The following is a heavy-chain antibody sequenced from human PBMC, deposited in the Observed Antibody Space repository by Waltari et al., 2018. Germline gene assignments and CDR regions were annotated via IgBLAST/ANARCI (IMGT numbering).Heavy chain of an antibody. Sequence: QVQLVESGGGLVKPGGSLRLSCAASGFTFSDYYMSWIRQAPGKGLEWVSYISSSGSTIYYADSVKGRFTISRDNAKNSLYLQMNSLRAEDTAVYYCARGYLDGSGSYHDEPTYGMDVWGQGTTVTVSS. CDR3: ARGYLDGSGSYHDEPTYGMDV. CDR2: ISSSGSTI. J-gene: IGHJ6*02. D-gene: IGHD3-10*01. V-gene: IGHV3-11*04. CDR1: GFTFSDYY.